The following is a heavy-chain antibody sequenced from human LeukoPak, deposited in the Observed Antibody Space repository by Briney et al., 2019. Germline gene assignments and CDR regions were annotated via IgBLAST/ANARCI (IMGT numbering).Heavy chain of an antibody. V-gene: IGHV3-74*01. CDR2: INHDGSLR. J-gene: IGHJ4*02. CDR3: TRDVFSLGDS. Sequence: GGSLRLSCAASGFTLTSYGMHWVRQSPGKGLVWVSHINHDGSLRNYADSVKGRFTISRDIAENTLYLQMNSLGADDTAMYYCTRDVFSLGDSWGQGTLVTVSS. CDR1: GFTLTSYG. D-gene: IGHD2/OR15-2a*01.